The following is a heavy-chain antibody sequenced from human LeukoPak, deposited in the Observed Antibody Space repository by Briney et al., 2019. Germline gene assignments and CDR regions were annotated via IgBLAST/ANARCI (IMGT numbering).Heavy chain of an antibody. V-gene: IGHV1-69*04. J-gene: IGHJ4*02. D-gene: IGHD6-19*01. CDR3: ARDRIAVAGTVDY. CDR2: IIPILGIA. Sequence: SVKVFCKASGYTFTGYYMHWVRQAPGQGLEWMGRIIPILGIANYAQKFQGRVTITADKSTSTAYMELSSLRSEDTAVYYCARDRIAVAGTVDYWGQGTLVTVSS. CDR1: GYTFTGYY.